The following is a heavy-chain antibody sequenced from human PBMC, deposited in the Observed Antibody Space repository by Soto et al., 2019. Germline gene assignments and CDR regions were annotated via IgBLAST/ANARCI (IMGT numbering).Heavy chain of an antibody. CDR1: GFTFSSYG. D-gene: IGHD2-2*01. Sequence: GGSLRLSCAASGFTFSSYGMHWVRQAAGKGLEWVAVIWYDGSNKYYADSVKGRFTISRDNSKNTLYLQMNSLRAEDTAVYYCAREGKRYCSSTGCHYGMDVWGQGTTVTVSS. CDR2: IWYDGSNK. V-gene: IGHV3-33*01. J-gene: IGHJ6*02. CDR3: AREGKRYCSSTGCHYGMDV.